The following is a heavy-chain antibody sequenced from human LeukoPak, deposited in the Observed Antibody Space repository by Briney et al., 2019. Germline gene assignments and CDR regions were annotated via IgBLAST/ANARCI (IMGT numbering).Heavy chain of an antibody. D-gene: IGHD3-9*01. CDR2: INPYSGGT. Sequence: ASVKVSCKASGYTFTGYYMHWIRQAPGQGLEWMGWINPYSGGTKFARQFQGRVTMTRDTSVNTAYMELSRLTSDDTAVYYCARDPTIGNYYYYLDVWGTGTTVTVSS. J-gene: IGHJ6*03. V-gene: IGHV1-2*02. CDR1: GYTFTGYY. CDR3: ARDPTIGNYYYYLDV.